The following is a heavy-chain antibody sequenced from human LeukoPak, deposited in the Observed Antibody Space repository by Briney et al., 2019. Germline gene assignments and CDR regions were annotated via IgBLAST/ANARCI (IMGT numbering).Heavy chain of an antibody. J-gene: IGHJ1*01. CDR3: AHTVTPRYFQF. CDR1: GFTFSNYS. Sequence: GGTLRLSCAASGFTFSNYSMAWVRQAPGKGLEWVSFISSSSSYIYYADSVKGRFTISRDNAKNSLYLQMNSLRTEDTALYYCAHTVTPRYFQFWGQGTLVTVSS. CDR2: ISSSSSYI. D-gene: IGHD4-17*01. V-gene: IGHV3-21*01.